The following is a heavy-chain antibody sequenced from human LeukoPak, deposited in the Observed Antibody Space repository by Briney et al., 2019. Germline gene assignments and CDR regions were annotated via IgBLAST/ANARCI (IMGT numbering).Heavy chain of an antibody. D-gene: IGHD3-16*01. V-gene: IGHV1-2*02. CDR2: INPNSGGT. J-gene: IGHJ3*02. Sequence: ASVKVSCKASGYTFTGYYMHWVRQAPGQGLEWMGWINPNSGGTKYSQKFQGRVTITRDTSASTAYMELSSLRSEDTAVYYCARDQGELYAFDIWGQGTMVTVSS. CDR1: GYTFTGYY. CDR3: ARDQGELYAFDI.